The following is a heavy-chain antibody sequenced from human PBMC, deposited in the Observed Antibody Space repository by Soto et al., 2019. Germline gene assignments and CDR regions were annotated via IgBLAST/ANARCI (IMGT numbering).Heavy chain of an antibody. CDR3: AKYLELGYYYYYMDV. D-gene: IGHD6-6*01. CDR2: ISGSGGST. V-gene: IGHV3-23*01. Sequence: GGSLRLSCAACGFTFSSYAMSWVRQAPGKGLEWVSAISGSGGSTYYADSVKGRFTISRDNSKNTLYLQMNSLRAEDTAVYYCAKYLELGYYYYYMDVWGKGTTVTVSS. CDR1: GFTFSSYA. J-gene: IGHJ6*03.